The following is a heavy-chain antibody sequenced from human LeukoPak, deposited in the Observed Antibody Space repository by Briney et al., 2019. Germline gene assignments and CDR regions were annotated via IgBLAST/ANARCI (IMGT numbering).Heavy chain of an antibody. CDR3: ASVHNWNYYYYMDV. V-gene: IGHV4-59*01. J-gene: IGHJ6*03. Sequence: SETLSLTCTVSGGSISSYYWSWIRQPPGKGLEWIGYIYYSGSTNYNPSLKSRVTISVDTSKNQFSLKLSSVTAADTAVYYCASVHNWNYYYYMDVWDKGTTVTVSS. CDR2: IYYSGST. CDR1: GGSISSYY. D-gene: IGHD1-20*01.